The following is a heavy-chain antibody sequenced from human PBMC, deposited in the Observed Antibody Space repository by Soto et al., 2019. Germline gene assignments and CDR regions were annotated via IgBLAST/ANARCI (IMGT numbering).Heavy chain of an antibody. J-gene: IGHJ6*01. D-gene: IGHD3-16*01. V-gene: IGHV1-69*06. Sequence: QVQLVQSGAEVKKPGSSVKVSCKASGGTFSNHAISWVRQAPGQGLEWMGGIVPMFGTSNYAQKFQGRVTTTSDKSTNSAYMELSSLTPEDTAVYYCARGDDFDYYYGVDVW. CDR2: IVPMFGTS. CDR3: ARGDDFDYYYGVDV. CDR1: GGTFSNHA.